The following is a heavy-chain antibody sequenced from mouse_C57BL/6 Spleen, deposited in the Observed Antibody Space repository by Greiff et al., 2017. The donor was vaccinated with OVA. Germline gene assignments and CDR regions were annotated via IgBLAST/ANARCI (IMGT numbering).Heavy chain of an antibody. CDR2: IYPGDGAT. J-gene: IGHJ3*01. CDR1: GYAFSSSW. D-gene: IGHD1-1*01. CDR3: AGATVVPFAY. Sequence: QVQLKESGPELVKPGASVKISCKASGYAFSSSWMNWVKQRPGKGLEWIGRIYPGDGATNYNGKFKGKATLTADKSSSTAYMQLSSLTSEYSAVYFCAGATVVPFAYWGQGTLVTVSA. V-gene: IGHV1-82*01.